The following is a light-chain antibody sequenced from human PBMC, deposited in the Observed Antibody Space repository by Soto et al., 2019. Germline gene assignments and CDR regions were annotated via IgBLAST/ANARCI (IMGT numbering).Light chain of an antibody. CDR3: CGTVRGYV. J-gene: IGLJ1*01. Sequence: QSVLNQPASVSGSPGQSVTISCTATSSDVENYKLVSWYQQHPGKAPKLIIYEVSKRPSGVSNRFSGSKSANTASLIISGLQPEDEADYYGCGTVRGYVCGTGTKVPVL. CDR1: SSDVENYKL. V-gene: IGLV2-23*02. CDR2: EVS.